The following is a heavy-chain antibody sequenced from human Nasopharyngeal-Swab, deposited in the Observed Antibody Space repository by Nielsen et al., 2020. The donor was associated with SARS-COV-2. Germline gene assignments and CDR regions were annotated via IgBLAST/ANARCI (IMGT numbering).Heavy chain of an antibody. V-gene: IGHV4-30-4*01. Sequence: SETLSLTCTVSGGSISSGGYYWSWIRQPPGKGLEWIGYIYYSGSTYYNPSLKSRVTISVDTSKNQFSLKLSSVTAADTAVYYCARVGSLDYYGSGSYFKRGPYYYYMDVWGKGTTVTVSS. D-gene: IGHD3-10*01. CDR1: GGSISSGGYY. J-gene: IGHJ6*03. CDR2: IYYSGST. CDR3: ARVGSLDYYGSGSYFKRGPYYYYMDV.